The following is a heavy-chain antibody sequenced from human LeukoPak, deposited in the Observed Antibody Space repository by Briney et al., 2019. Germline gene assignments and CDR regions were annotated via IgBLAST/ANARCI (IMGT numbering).Heavy chain of an antibody. CDR1: GYAFTDYY. V-gene: IGHV1-2*02. CDR3: ARANFLYCSSTTCLFDY. CDR2: INPNSGDT. D-gene: IGHD2-2*01. Sequence: ASVKVSCKASGYAFTDYYLHWVRQAPGQGFEWMGWINPNSGDTNYAQKFQGRVTMTRDTSISTAHMEMSRLRSDDTAVYFCARANFLYCSSTTCLFDYWGQGTLVTVSS. J-gene: IGHJ4*02.